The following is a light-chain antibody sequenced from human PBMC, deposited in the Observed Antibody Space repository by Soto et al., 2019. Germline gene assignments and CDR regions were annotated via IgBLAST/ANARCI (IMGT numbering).Light chain of an antibody. Sequence: EVVLTQSPGTLSLSPGERATLSRRASQSVSSSYLAWYQQKPGQAPRLLIYGTFNRATGIPDRFSGSGSGTDFTLTISRLEPEDFAVYYCQQYASSPQTFGQGTKVDIK. CDR2: GTF. CDR1: QSVSSSY. J-gene: IGKJ1*01. CDR3: QQYASSPQT. V-gene: IGKV3-20*01.